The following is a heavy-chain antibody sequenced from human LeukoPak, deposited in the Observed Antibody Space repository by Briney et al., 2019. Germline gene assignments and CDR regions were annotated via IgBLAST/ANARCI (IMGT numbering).Heavy chain of an antibody. D-gene: IGHD5-18*01. V-gene: IGHV3-49*04. CDR1: GFTFSNYA. CDR3: TRVGYSYGWYFDY. J-gene: IGHJ4*02. Sequence: GGSLRLSCAASGFTFSNYAMTWVRQAPGKGLEWVGFIRSKAYGGTTEYAASVKGRFTISRDDSKSIAYLQMNSLRTEDTAVYYCTRVGYSYGWYFDYWGQGTLVTVSS. CDR2: IRSKAYGGTT.